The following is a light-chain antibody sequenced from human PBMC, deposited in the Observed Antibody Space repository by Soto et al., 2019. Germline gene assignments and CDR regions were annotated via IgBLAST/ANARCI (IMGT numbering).Light chain of an antibody. CDR2: EVS. CDR3: TSYSSVTTLWV. Sequence: SVLTQPASVSGSPGQSITISCTGTSSGVGGYNYVSWYQQHPGKAPKLIIYEVSNRPSGVSNRFSGSKSGNTASLTVSGLQAEDEADYYCTSYSSVTTLWVFGGGTKVTVL. CDR1: SSGVGGYNY. J-gene: IGLJ3*02. V-gene: IGLV2-14*01.